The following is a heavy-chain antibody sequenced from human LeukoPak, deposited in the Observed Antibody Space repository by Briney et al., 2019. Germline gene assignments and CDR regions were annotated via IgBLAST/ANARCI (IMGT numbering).Heavy chain of an antibody. CDR3: ARPITTYYYDSSGPFEY. CDR1: GFTFITSA. J-gene: IGHJ4*02. Sequence: PGRSLRLSCAASGFTFITSAMHWVRQAPGKGLEWVAVISYDGVNKYYGDSVKGRFTISRDNSKNTLYLQMHSLRAEDTAVYYCARPITTYYYDSSGPFEYWGQGTLVTVSS. V-gene: IGHV3-30*04. D-gene: IGHD3-22*01. CDR2: ISYDGVNK.